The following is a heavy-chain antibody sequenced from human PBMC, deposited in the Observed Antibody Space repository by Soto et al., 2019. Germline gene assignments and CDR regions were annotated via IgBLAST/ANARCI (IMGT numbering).Heavy chain of an antibody. D-gene: IGHD3-16*01. CDR2: ISYDGSDK. J-gene: IGHJ4*02. CDR3: AKNPESYAWGLEGYCVY. V-gene: IGHV3-30*18. CDR1: GFTFSSYG. Sequence: QVQLVESGGGVVQPGRSLRVSCAASGFTFSSYGMNWVRQAPGKGLEWVAIISYDGSDKYYADSVQGRFTISRDNSKNTLYLQMNSLRGEDTAVYYCAKNPESYAWGLEGYCVYWGQGTLVTVSS.